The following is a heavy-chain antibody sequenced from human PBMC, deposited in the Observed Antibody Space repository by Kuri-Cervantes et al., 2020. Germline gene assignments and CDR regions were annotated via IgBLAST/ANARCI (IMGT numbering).Heavy chain of an antibody. Sequence: GESLKISCAASGFTFSSYGMHWVRQAPGKGLEWVAVIWYDGSNKYYADSVKGRFTISRDNSKNTLYLQMNALRVEDTAVYFCARDLVRGYLVGWGQGTLVTVSS. V-gene: IGHV3-33*01. CDR3: ARDLVRGYLVG. D-gene: IGHD3-10*01. CDR1: GFTFSSYG. J-gene: IGHJ4*02. CDR2: IWYDGSNK.